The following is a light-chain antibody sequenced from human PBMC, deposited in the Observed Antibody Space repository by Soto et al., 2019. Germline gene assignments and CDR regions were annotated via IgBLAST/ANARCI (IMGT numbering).Light chain of an antibody. Sequence: QSVLTQPPSVSGSPGQSVTISCTGTSSDVGGYNYVAWYQQHPGKAPKVMIYDVSKRPSGVPDRFSGSKSGNTASLTISGLQAEDGAYYYGCSSAGKLLVFGTGIKVIGL. CDR1: SSDVGGYNY. CDR3: CSSAGKLLV. J-gene: IGLJ1*01. V-gene: IGLV2-11*01. CDR2: DVS.